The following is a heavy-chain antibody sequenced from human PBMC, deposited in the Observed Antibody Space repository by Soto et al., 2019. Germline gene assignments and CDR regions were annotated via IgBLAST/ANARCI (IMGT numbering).Heavy chain of an antibody. CDR1: GGSISSSSNY. D-gene: IGHD4-17*01. J-gene: IGHJ4*02. CDR3: ARQGPDYGDYVLDY. CDR2: IYYSGST. Sequence: SETLSLTCAVSGGSISSSSNYWGWIRQPPGKGLEWIGSIYYSGSTYYNPSLKSRVTISVDTSKNQFSLKLSSVTAADTAVYYCARQGPDYGDYVLDYWGQGTLVTVSS. V-gene: IGHV4-39*01.